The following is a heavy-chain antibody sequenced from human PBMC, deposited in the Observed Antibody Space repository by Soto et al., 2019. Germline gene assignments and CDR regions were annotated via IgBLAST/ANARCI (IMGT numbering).Heavy chain of an antibody. D-gene: IGHD5-12*01. CDR2: IIPIIGTA. CDR3: ARGGVDVVATSAFDY. J-gene: IGHJ4*02. Sequence: QVQLVQSGAEVKKPGSSVKVSCKASGGTFNNYAISWVRQAPGQGLEWMGGIIPIIGTADYAHKCQGRLAISADESTGTTFMALSSLRSEDTALYYCARGGVDVVATSAFDYWGQGTLVTVSS. V-gene: IGHV1-69*01. CDR1: GGTFNNYA.